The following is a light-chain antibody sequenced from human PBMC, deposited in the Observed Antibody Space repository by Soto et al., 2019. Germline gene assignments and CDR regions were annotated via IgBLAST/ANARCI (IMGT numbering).Light chain of an antibody. J-gene: IGKJ1*01. CDR3: HQYASSSRT. CDR2: GAS. CDR1: QSFSSNY. Sequence: EIVLTQSPGTLSLSPGERATLSCRASQSFSSNYLAWYQQKPGQAPRLLIYGASSRATGIPDRFSGSGSGTDFTLTISRLEPEDFAVYYFHQYASSSRTFGQGTKVEIK. V-gene: IGKV3-20*01.